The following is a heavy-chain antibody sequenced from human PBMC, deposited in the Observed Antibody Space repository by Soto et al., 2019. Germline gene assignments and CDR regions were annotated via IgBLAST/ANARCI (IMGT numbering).Heavy chain of an antibody. D-gene: IGHD3-16*01. Sequence: QVQLVESGGGVVQPGRSLRLSCAASGFTFNTYGMQWVRQAPGKGLVWLAVISYDGGVTYYADSVQGRFTISRDNSKNTLYLQMNSLRPEDTAMYYCARDSIMEYGNWFDPWGQGTLVTVSS. CDR2: ISYDGGVT. V-gene: IGHV3-30*03. J-gene: IGHJ5*02. CDR3: ARDSIMEYGNWFDP. CDR1: GFTFNTYG.